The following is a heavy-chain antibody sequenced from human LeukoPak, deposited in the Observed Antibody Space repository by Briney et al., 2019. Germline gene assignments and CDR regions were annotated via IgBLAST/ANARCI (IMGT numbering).Heavy chain of an antibody. Sequence: GRSLRLSCAASGFTFSSYGMHWVRQAPGKGLEWVAVIWYDGSNKYYADSVKGRFTISRDNSKNTLYLQMNSLRAEDTAVYYCARDPPTYYYDSSGYPYFDYWGQGTLVTVSS. CDR1: GFTFSSYG. V-gene: IGHV3-33*01. J-gene: IGHJ4*02. CDR3: ARDPPTYYYDSSGYPYFDY. D-gene: IGHD3-22*01. CDR2: IWYDGSNK.